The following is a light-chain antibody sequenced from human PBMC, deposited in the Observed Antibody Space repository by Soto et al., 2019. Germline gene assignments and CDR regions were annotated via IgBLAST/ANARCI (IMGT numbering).Light chain of an antibody. Sequence: DIVMTQSPLSLPVTPGEPASISCRCSQSLLHSNGNTYLDWYLQKPGQSPQLLISLGSNRASGVADRFSGSGESTTYTVKISRLEAEDVGVYYSTQAPEPSFIFVSGTKVNI. CDR3: TQAPEPSFI. CDR1: QSLLHSNGNTY. V-gene: IGKV2-28*01. CDR2: LGS. J-gene: IGKJ3*01.